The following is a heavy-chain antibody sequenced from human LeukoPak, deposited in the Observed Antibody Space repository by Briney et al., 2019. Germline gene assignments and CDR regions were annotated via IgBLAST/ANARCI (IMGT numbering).Heavy chain of an antibody. D-gene: IGHD3-10*01. CDR1: GYTLTRYY. CDR3: ARDRITMVRGVARWFDP. J-gene: IGHJ5*02. CDR2: VNPNSGGT. Sequence: GSVKGSCKGFGYTLTRYYMHWVGQAPGQGVEGMGWVNPNSGGTIYAQKFQGRVTMTRDTSISTAYMELSRLRSDDTAVYYCARDRITMVRGVARWFDPWGQGTLVTVSS. V-gene: IGHV1-2*02.